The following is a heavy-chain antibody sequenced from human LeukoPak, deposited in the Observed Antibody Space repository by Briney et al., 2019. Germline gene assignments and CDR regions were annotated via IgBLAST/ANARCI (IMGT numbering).Heavy chain of an antibody. CDR3: TTGRLGIGDYFDY. D-gene: IGHD7-27*01. Sequence: GGSLILSCAASGFNFSNARMSWVRQAPGKGLEWVGRIKSKTDGGTTDYAAPVKDRFTISKDDSKNTLYLQMNSLKTEDTAVYYCTTGRLGIGDYFDYWGQGTLVTVSS. J-gene: IGHJ4*02. V-gene: IGHV3-15*01. CDR2: IKSKTDGGTT. CDR1: GFNFSNAR.